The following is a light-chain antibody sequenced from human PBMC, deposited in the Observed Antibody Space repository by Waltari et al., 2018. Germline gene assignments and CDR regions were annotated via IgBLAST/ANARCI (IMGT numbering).Light chain of an antibody. J-gene: IGKJ4*01. CDR1: QSISNW. Sequence: DIQMTQSPSTLSASVGDRVTTTCRASQSISNWLAWYQQKPGKAPKLLIYKASTLESGVPSRFSGSGSGTEFTLTISSLQPDDFATYYGQQYNSYSLLTFGGGTKVEIK. CDR2: KAS. CDR3: QQYNSYSLLT. V-gene: IGKV1-5*03.